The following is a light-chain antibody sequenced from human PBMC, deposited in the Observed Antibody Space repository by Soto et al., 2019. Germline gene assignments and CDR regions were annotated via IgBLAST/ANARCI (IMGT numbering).Light chain of an antibody. V-gene: IGKV3-11*01. CDR2: DAS. Sequence: EIVLTQSPATLSLSPGERATLSGRASQSGSSYLAWYQQKPGQAPRLLIYDASHRATCIPASFSGSGSGSDCTRDVGGQRPEDLAGYYCQQRSNWPPYPFGQGTKLEIK. CDR1: QSGSSY. J-gene: IGKJ2*01. CDR3: QQRSNWPPYP.